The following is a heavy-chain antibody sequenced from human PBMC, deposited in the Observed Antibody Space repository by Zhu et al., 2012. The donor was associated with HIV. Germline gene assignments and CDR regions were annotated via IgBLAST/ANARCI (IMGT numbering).Heavy chain of an antibody. Sequence: QVHLQESGPGLVKPSETLSLTCGVSGYSITSGYYWAWIRQSPGKGLEWIACFHHSGSTYYNPSLRSRVTISEDTSKNQFSLKVTSVTVADTLGPYDFWGQGILVTVSS. CDR1: GYSITSGYY. J-gene: IGHJ4*02. CDR2: FHHSGST. CDR3: F. D-gene: IGHD7-27*01. V-gene: IGHV4-38-2*01.